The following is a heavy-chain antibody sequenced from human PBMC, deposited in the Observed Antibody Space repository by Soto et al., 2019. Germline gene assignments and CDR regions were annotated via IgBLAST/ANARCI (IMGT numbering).Heavy chain of an antibody. D-gene: IGHD3-22*01. CDR1: GGTFSSYA. V-gene: IGHV1-69*01. J-gene: IGHJ4*02. Sequence: QVQLVQSGAEVKKPGSSVKVSCKASGGTFSSYAFSWVRQAPGQGLEWMGGIIPVFGETNYAQTFQGRVTITGDASTSTAYMELSSRRSEDTAVYYCDGSPEWSYALSQLVITTFAFYWGQGTLVTVSP. CDR2: IIPVFGET. CDR3: DGSPEWSYALSQLVITTFAFY.